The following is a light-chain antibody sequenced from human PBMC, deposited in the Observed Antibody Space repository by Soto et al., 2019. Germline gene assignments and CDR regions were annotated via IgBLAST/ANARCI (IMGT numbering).Light chain of an antibody. CDR2: GAS. CDR3: QQYGRLSWK. V-gene: IGKV3-20*01. J-gene: IGKJ1*01. Sequence: EIVFTHAPRTLTPSTSYPPALSFRASQSVSSSYLAWYQQKPGQAPRLLIYGASSRATGIPDRFSGSGSGTDFTLTISRLEPEDFAVYYCQQYGRLSWKFGQGTKVDIK. CDR1: QSVSSSY.